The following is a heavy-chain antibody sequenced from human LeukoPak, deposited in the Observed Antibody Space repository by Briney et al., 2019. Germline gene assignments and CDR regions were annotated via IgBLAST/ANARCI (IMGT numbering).Heavy chain of an antibody. J-gene: IGHJ4*02. D-gene: IGHD3-22*01. Sequence: GGSLRLSCTASGFTFGDYAMSWVRQAPGKGLEWVGFIRSKAYGCTTEYAASVKGRFTISRDDSKSIAYLQMNSLKTEDTAVYYCTREPDSSGYYYENWGQGTLVTVSS. CDR2: IRSKAYGCTT. CDR1: GFTFGDYA. CDR3: TREPDSSGYYYEN. V-gene: IGHV3-49*04.